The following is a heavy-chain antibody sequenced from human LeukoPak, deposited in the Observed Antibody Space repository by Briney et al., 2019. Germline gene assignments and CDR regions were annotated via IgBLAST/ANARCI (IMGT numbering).Heavy chain of an antibody. CDR1: GFTFSNAW. CDR2: IKSKTDGGTT. Sequence: GGSLRLSCAASGFTFSNAWMSWVRQAPGKGLEWVGRIKSKTDGGTTDYAAPVKGRFTISRDDSKNTLYLQMNSLKTEDTAVYYCTTDQVARYCSGGSCSLSLYYXXYGMDVW. D-gene: IGHD2-15*01. J-gene: IGHJ6*01. V-gene: IGHV3-15*01. CDR3: TTDQVARYCSGGSCSLSLYYXXYGMDV.